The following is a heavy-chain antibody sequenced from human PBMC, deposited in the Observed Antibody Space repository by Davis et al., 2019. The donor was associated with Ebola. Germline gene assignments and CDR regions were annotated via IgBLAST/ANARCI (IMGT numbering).Heavy chain of an antibody. Sequence: GESLKISCAASGFTFSSYSMNWVRQAPGKGLEWVSYISSSSFTIYYADSVKGRFTISRDNAKNSLYLQMNSLRAEDTAVYYCARDARDITIFGVVIDYDYYGMDVWGQGTTVTVSS. J-gene: IGHJ6*02. CDR3: ARDARDITIFGVVIDYDYYGMDV. V-gene: IGHV3-48*04. D-gene: IGHD3-3*01. CDR2: ISSSSFTI. CDR1: GFTFSSYS.